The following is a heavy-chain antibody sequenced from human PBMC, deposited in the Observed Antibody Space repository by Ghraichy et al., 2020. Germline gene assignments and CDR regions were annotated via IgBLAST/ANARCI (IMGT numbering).Heavy chain of an antibody. CDR2: IYYSGST. J-gene: IGHJ2*01. V-gene: IGHV4-39*07. Sequence: SETLSLTCTVSGGSISSSSYYWGWIRQPPGKGLEWIGSIYYSGSTYYNPSLKSRVTISVDTSKNQFSLKLSSVTAADTAVYYCARDYDYGSGSSYFDLWGRGTLVTVSS. CDR3: ARDYDYGSGSSYFDL. D-gene: IGHD3-10*01. CDR1: GGSISSSSYY.